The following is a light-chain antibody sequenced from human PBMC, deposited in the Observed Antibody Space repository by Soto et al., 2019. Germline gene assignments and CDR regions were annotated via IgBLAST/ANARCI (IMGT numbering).Light chain of an antibody. CDR2: GAS. V-gene: IGKV3-20*01. J-gene: IGKJ1*01. CDR3: QQYGT. CDR1: QSVSSSY. Sequence: EIVLTQSPGTLSLSPGERATLSCRASQSVSSSYLAWYQQKPGQPPRLLIYGASRRATGIPDRFSGSGSGSDFTLTISRLEPEDFAVYYRQQYGTFGQGTKVDIK.